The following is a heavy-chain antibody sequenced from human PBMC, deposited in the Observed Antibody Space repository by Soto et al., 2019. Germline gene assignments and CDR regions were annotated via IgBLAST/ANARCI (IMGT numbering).Heavy chain of an antibody. CDR3: ARGYLDLQQLANYFDY. Sequence: GGSLRLSCAASGFTFSSYGMSWVRQAPGKGLEWVSVISGSGGSTYYADSVKGRFTISRDNSKNTLYLQMNSLRAEDTAVYYCARGYLDLQQLANYFDYWGQGTLVTVSS. D-gene: IGHD6-13*01. CDR1: GFTFSSYG. CDR2: ISGSGGST. J-gene: IGHJ4*02. V-gene: IGHV3-23*01.